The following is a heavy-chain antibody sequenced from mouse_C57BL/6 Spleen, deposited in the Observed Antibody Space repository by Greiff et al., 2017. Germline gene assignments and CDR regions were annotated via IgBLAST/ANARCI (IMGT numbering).Heavy chain of an antibody. CDR1: GYTFTSYW. Sequence: VQLQQPGAELVRPGSSVKLSCKASGYTFTSYWMHWVKQRPIQGLEWIGNIDPSDSETHYNQKFKDKATLTVDKSSSTADMQLSSLTSEDSAVYYCARPYDYDGYYFDYGGQGTTLTVSS. V-gene: IGHV1-52*01. J-gene: IGHJ2*01. D-gene: IGHD2-4*01. CDR3: ARPYDYDGYYFDY. CDR2: IDPSDSET.